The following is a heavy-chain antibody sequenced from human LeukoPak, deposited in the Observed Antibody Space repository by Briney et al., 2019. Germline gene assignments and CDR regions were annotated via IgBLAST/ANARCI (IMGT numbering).Heavy chain of an antibody. CDR1: GYTFTGYY. D-gene: IGHD6-13*01. CDR2: INPNSGGT. V-gene: IGHV1-2*02. CDR3: ARAPGAGAGTVGLRNDY. J-gene: IGHJ4*02. Sequence: ASVKVSCKASGYTFTGYYMHWVRQAPGQGLEWMGWINPNSGGTNYAQKFRGRVTMTRDTSISTAYMELSRLRSDDTAVYYCARAPGAGAGTVGLRNDYWGQGTLVTVSS.